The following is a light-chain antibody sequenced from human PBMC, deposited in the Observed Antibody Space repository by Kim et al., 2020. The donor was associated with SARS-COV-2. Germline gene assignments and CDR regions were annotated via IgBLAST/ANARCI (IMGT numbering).Light chain of an antibody. CDR3: QQSHSTPWLT. J-gene: IGKJ4*01. CDR2: AAS. Sequence: SVGDRVTIACLASQSIGTRLNWYQQRPGKAPKLLIYAASSLQSGVPSRFSGSGSVTDFTLTISSLQPEDFATYYCQQSHSTPWLTFGGGTKVDIK. CDR1: QSIGTR. V-gene: IGKV1-39*01.